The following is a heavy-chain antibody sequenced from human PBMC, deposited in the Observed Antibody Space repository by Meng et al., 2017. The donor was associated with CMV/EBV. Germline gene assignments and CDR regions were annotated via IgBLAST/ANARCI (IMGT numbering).Heavy chain of an antibody. D-gene: IGHD6-13*01. V-gene: IGHV1-69*05. CDR2: IIPIFGTA. J-gene: IGHJ6*02. CDR1: GGTFSSYA. Sequence: SVKVSCKASGGTFSSYAISWVRQAPGQGLEWMGGIIPIFGTANYAQKFQGRVTITTDESTSTAYMELSSLRSEDTAVYYCASAYSSSPKNYYYYGMDVWGQGTTVTV. CDR3: ASAYSSSPKNYYYYGMDV.